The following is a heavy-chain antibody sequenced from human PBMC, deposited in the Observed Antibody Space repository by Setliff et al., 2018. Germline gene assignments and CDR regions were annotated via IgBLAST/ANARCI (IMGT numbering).Heavy chain of an antibody. V-gene: IGHV5-51*01. CDR1: GYSFTTYW. J-gene: IGHJ3*02. CDR2: IYPGDSDT. CDR3: ARLGAPASHDAFDI. Sequence: GESLKISCKASGYSFTTYWIAWVRQMPGKGLEWMGVIYPGDSDTRYSPSFQGQVTMSADKSINTAYLQWSSLKASDTAMYYCARLGAPASHDAFDIWGQGTMVTVSS. D-gene: IGHD6-25*01.